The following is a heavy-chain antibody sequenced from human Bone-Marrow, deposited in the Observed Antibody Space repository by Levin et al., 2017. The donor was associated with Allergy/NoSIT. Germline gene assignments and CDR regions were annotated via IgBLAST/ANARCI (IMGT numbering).Heavy chain of an antibody. CDR1: GGTFSSYA. CDR3: AGSGADTAMVKPTYYYYGMDV. Sequence: VASVKVSCKASGGTFSSYAISWVRQAPGQGLEWMGGIIPIFGTANYAQKFQGRVTITADESTSTAYMELSSLRSEDTAVYYCAGSGADTAMVKPTYYYYGMDVWGQGTTVTVSS. V-gene: IGHV1-69*13. D-gene: IGHD5-18*01. J-gene: IGHJ6*02. CDR2: IIPIFGTA.